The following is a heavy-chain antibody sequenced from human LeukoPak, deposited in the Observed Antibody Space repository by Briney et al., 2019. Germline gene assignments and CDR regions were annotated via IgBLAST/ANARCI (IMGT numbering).Heavy chain of an antibody. CDR3: ARVGSSTNYGMDV. Sequence: SETLSLTCTVSGGSISSSSYYWGWIRQPPGKGLEWIGYIYYSGSTNYNPSLKSRVTISVDTSKNQFSLKLSSVTAADTAVYYCARVGSSTNYGMDVWGQGTTVTVSS. D-gene: IGHD2-2*01. J-gene: IGHJ6*02. V-gene: IGHV4-61*05. CDR2: IYYSGST. CDR1: GGSISSSSYY.